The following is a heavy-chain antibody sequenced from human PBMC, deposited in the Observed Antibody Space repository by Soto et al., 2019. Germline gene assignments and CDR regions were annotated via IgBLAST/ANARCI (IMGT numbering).Heavy chain of an antibody. CDR2: IYYSGST. CDR3: ARARYCSSTSCPGAHSFYGTASYHGMDV. V-gene: IGHV4-30-4*01. D-gene: IGHD2-2*01. Sequence: PSETLSLTCTVSGGSIGSGDYYWSWIRQPPGKGLEWIGYIYYSGSTYYNPSLKSRVTISVDTSKNQFSLKLSSVTAADTAVYYCARARYCSSTSCPGAHSFYGTASYHGMDVSGQG. CDR1: GGSIGSGDYY. J-gene: IGHJ6*02.